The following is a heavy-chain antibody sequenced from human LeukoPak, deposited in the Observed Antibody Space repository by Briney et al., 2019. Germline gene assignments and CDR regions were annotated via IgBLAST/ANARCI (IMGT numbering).Heavy chain of an antibody. CDR1: GYTFTTHW. CDR2: IYPGDSDT. V-gene: IGHV5-51*01. J-gene: IGHJ4*02. Sequence: AESLQISCKGSGYTFTTHWIAWVRQMPGKGLEWMGIIYPGDSDTRYSPSFQGQVTISADKSISTAYLQWSSLKASDTAIYFCARHNREYASESPLDYWGQGTLVTVSS. D-gene: IGHD1-14*01. CDR3: ARHNREYASESPLDY.